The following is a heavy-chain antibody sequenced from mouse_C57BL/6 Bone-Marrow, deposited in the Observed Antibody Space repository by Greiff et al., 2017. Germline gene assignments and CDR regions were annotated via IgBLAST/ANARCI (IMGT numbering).Heavy chain of an antibody. CDR2: IYPGDGDT. Sequence: QVQLQQSGPELVKPGASVKISCKASGYAFSSSWMNWVKQRPGKGLEWIGRIYPGDGDTNYNGKFKGKATLTADKSSSTAYMQLSSLTSEDSAVYFCARYEVTRYAMDYWGQGTSVTVSS. CDR3: ARYEVTRYAMDY. D-gene: IGHD2-3*01. CDR1: GYAFSSSW. J-gene: IGHJ4*01. V-gene: IGHV1-82*01.